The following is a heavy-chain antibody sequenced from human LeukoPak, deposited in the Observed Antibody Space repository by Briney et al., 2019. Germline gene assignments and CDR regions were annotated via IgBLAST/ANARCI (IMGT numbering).Heavy chain of an antibody. CDR3: ARVYRNTYYYGSSHYFDY. Sequence: PGGSLRLSCAASGFTVSSNYMSWVRQAPGKGLEWVSVIYSGGSTYYADSVKGRFTISRDNSKNTLYLQMNSLRAEDTAVYYCARVYRNTYYYGSSHYFDYWGQGTLVTVSS. V-gene: IGHV3-53*01. D-gene: IGHD3-10*01. CDR2: IYSGGST. J-gene: IGHJ4*02. CDR1: GFTVSSNY.